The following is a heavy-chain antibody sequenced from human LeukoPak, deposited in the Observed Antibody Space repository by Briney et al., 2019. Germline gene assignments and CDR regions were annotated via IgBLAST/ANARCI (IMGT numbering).Heavy chain of an antibody. V-gene: IGHV3-30*18. J-gene: IGHJ4*02. Sequence: PGRSLRLSCAASGFTFRTYGMHWVRQAPGKGLEWVAVISYDGSNKYYADSVKGRFTISRDNSKNTLYLQMNRLRDEDTALYYWAKYRDYHFDFWGQGTLVTVSS. D-gene: IGHD4-17*01. CDR2: ISYDGSNK. CDR1: GFTFRTYG. CDR3: AKYRDYHFDF.